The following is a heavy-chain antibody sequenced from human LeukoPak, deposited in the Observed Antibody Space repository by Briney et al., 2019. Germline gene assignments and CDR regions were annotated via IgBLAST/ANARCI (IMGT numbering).Heavy chain of an antibody. Sequence: GVSLRLSCVGWGFHLSDYSLKWVRQAPGKGLEGISYITSRSGSVFCADPVKGRFTISRDNEKNSLYLHMNSLRAEDRAVYYCAGYGFVVVPTDMDPYYYYLDVWGKGTSVTVSS. J-gene: IGHJ6*03. V-gene: IGHV3-48*04. D-gene: IGHD2-2*01. CDR2: ITSRSGSV. CDR1: GFHLSDYS. CDR3: AGYGFVVVPTDMDPYYYYLDV.